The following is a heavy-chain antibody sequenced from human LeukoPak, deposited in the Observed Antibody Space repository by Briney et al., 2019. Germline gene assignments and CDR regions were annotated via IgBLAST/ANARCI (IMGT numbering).Heavy chain of an antibody. CDR3: ARDRDSGYDFDYYMDV. D-gene: IGHD5-12*01. Sequence: ASLKVSCKASGGTFISYTISCVRQAPGQGLEWMGRIIPNLGIANYAQKFQGRVTITADKSTSTAYMELSSLRSEDTAVYYCARDRDSGYDFDYYMDVWGKGTTVTVSS. CDR2: IIPNLGIA. V-gene: IGHV1-69*04. CDR1: GGTFISYT. J-gene: IGHJ6*03.